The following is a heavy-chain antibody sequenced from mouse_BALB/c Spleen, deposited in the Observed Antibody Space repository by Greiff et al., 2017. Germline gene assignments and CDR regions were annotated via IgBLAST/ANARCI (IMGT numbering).Heavy chain of an antibody. CDR1: GYNFTSYW. CDR3: ARVYYDYDVGAVDY. J-gene: IGHJ4*01. D-gene: IGHD2-4*01. CDR2: IYPGSGST. Sequence: QVQLQQPGAELVKPGTSVKLSCKASGYNFTSYWINWVKLRPGQGLEWIGDIYPGSGSTNYNEKFKSKATLTVDTSSSTAYMQLSSLASEDSALYYCARVYYDYDVGAVDYWGQGTSVTVSS. V-gene: IGHV1-55*01.